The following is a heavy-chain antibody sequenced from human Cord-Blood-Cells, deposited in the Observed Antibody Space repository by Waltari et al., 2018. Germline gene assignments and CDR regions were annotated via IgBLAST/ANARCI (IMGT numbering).Heavy chain of an antibody. CDR2: TYYRSKWYN. Sequence: QVQPQQPGPGLVKPSQTLSLTCPISGARVASNSAAWTSLRQSPSRGLEWLGRTYYRSKWYNDYAVSVKSRITINPDTSKNQFSLQLNSVTPEDTAVYYCARDRNWGSWYFDLWGRGTLVTVSS. CDR3: ARDRNWGSWYFDL. J-gene: IGHJ2*01. CDR1: GARVASNSAA. V-gene: IGHV6-1*01. D-gene: IGHD7-27*01.